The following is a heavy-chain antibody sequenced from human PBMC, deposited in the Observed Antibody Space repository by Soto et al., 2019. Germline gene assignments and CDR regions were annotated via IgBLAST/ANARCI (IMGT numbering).Heavy chain of an antibody. CDR3: AKGGNTNNQYYYYMDV. CDR1: GFTFSEYA. J-gene: IGHJ6*03. Sequence: EVQLLESGGDLVQPGGPLRLSCAASGFTFSEYAMTWVRQAPGRGLEWVSTISGSGDSTYYADSVKGRFTISRDNFKNMVYLQMNSLGAGDTATYYCAKGGNTNNQYYYYMDVWGKGTTVSVSS. CDR2: ISGSGDST. D-gene: IGHD2-2*01. V-gene: IGHV3-23*01.